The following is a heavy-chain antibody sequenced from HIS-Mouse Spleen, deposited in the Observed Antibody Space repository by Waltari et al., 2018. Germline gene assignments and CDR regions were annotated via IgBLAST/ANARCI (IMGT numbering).Heavy chain of an antibody. Sequence: QLQLQESGPGLVKTSEPLSLTCTVPGGSISSSSYYWDWIRQPPGKGLEWIGSIYYSGSTYYNPSLKSRVTISVDTSKNQFSLKLSSVTAADTAVYYCAREIPYSSSWYDWYFDLWGRGTLVTVSS. D-gene: IGHD6-13*01. J-gene: IGHJ2*01. CDR1: GGSISSSSYY. CDR3: AREIPYSSSWYDWYFDL. CDR2: IYYSGST. V-gene: IGHV4-39*07.